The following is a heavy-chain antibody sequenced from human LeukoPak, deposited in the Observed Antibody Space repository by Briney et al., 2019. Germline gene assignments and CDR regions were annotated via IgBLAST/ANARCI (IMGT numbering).Heavy chain of an antibody. J-gene: IGHJ4*02. Sequence: PGGSVRLSCAASGFTFSSYAMSWVRQAPGKGLEWVSGVSGSGGGTYYADYVKGRFTISRDNAKNTLYLQMNSLRAEDTSLYYCARTNYYDISCYDYWGQGTLVTVSS. V-gene: IGHV3-23*01. D-gene: IGHD3-22*01. CDR3: ARTNYYDISCYDY. CDR1: GFTFSSYA. CDR2: VSGSGGGT.